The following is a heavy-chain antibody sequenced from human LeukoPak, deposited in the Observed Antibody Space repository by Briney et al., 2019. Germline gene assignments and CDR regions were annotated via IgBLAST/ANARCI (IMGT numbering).Heavy chain of an antibody. CDR1: GYTFTSYC. Sequence: ASVKVSCKASGYTFTSYCIHGVRQAPGQGLEWMGIINPSGGSTSYAQKLQGRVTMTRDTSTSTVYMELSSPRSEDTAVYYCARGLGSGSYYGYWGQGTLVTVSS. CDR2: INPSGGST. CDR3: ARGLGSGSYYGY. V-gene: IGHV1-46*04. D-gene: IGHD3-10*01. J-gene: IGHJ4*02.